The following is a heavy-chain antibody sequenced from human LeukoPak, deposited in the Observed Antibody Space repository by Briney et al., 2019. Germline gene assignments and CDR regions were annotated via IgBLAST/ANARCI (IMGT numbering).Heavy chain of an antibody. CDR3: AKGGAYSTFEF. Sequence: GGSLRLSCAASGFTFSSYEMNWVRQAPGKGLQWVAFIRYDGSNKNYADSVKGRFTVSRDNSKNTLYMQLNSLRVEDTAVYYCAKGGAYSTFEFWGQGTLVTVSS. CDR1: GFTFSSYE. D-gene: IGHD1-26*01. V-gene: IGHV3-30*02. CDR2: IRYDGSNK. J-gene: IGHJ4*02.